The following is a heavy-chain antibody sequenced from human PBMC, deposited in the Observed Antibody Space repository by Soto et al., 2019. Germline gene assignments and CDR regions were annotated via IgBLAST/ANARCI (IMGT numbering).Heavy chain of an antibody. CDR2: IIPIFGTA. CDR3: ARVGLAEPLGGMDV. Sequence: QVQLVQSGAEVKKPGSSVKVCCKASGGTFSSYAISWVRQAPGQGLEWMGGIIPIFGTANYAQKFQGRVTITADESTSTAYMELSSLRSEDTAVYYCARVGLAEPLGGMDVWGQGTTVTVSS. CDR1: GGTFSSYA. J-gene: IGHJ6*02. V-gene: IGHV1-69*12. D-gene: IGHD6-19*01.